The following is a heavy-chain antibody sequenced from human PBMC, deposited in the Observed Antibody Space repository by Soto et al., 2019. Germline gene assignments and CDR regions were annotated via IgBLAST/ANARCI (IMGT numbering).Heavy chain of an antibody. J-gene: IGHJ4*02. Sequence: QVQLVESGGGVVQPGRSLRLSCAASGFTFSSYGMHWVRQAPGKGLEWVAVISYDGSNKYYADSVKGRFTISRDNSKNTLYLKMNSLRAEDTAVYYCAKVLEWELLFRFDYWGQGTLVTVSS. V-gene: IGHV3-30*18. CDR2: ISYDGSNK. CDR1: GFTFSSYG. CDR3: AKVLEWELLFRFDY. D-gene: IGHD1-26*01.